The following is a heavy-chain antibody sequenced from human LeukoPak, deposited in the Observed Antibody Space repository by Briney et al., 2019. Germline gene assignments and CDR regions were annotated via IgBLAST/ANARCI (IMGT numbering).Heavy chain of an antibody. CDR1: GYTFTTYY. D-gene: IGHD1-1*01. CDR3: ARGGTAVTTNYFDY. CDR2: ISPSGGDT. Sequence: ASVKVSCKPSGYTFTTYYLHWVRQAPGQGLEWMGVISPSGGDTTYAQRFQGRLTMTRDTSTSTVYMEVSSLRSDDTAVYYCARGGTAVTTNYFDYWGQGTPITVSS. V-gene: IGHV1-46*01. J-gene: IGHJ4*02.